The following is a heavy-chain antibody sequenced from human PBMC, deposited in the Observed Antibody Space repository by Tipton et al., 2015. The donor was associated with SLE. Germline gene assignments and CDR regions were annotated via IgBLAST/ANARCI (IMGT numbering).Heavy chain of an antibody. J-gene: IGHJ1*01. CDR3: VKDSRMIVVVGYFQH. V-gene: IGHV3-30*14. Sequence: SLRLSCAASGFTFSSNALHWVRQAPGKGLEWVAVISYDGSNKYYAEFVKGRFTISRDNSKNTLYLQMSSLRAEDTAVYYCVKDSRMIVVVGYFQHWGQGTLVTVSS. D-gene: IGHD3-22*01. CDR1: GFTFSSNA. CDR2: ISYDGSNK.